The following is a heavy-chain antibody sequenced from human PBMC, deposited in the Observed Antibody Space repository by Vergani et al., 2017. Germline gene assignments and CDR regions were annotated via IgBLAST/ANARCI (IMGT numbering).Heavy chain of an antibody. Sequence: QVQLVESGGGVVQPGRSLRLSCAASGFTFSSYGMHWVRQAPGKGLEWVAVIWYDGSNKYYADSVKGRFTISRDNSKNTLYLQMNSLRAEDTAVYYCAKERYCSGGSCYSTDYWGQGTLVTVSS. J-gene: IGHJ4*02. D-gene: IGHD2-15*01. V-gene: IGHV3-33*06. CDR1: GFTFSSYG. CDR2: IWYDGSNK. CDR3: AKERYCSGGSCYSTDY.